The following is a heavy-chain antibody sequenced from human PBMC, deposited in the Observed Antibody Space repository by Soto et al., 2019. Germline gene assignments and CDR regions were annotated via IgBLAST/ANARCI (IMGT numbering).Heavy chain of an antibody. CDR3: AKDRQGSYFDY. D-gene: IGHD1-26*01. Sequence: GGSLRLSCAASGFSFSSYAMNWVRQAPGKGLEWVSTISGSGVSTYYADSVKGRSTISRDNSKNTLYLQMNSLRAEDTAVYYSAKDRQGSYFDYWGQGTLVTVSS. V-gene: IGHV3-23*01. CDR1: GFSFSSYA. CDR2: ISGSGVST. J-gene: IGHJ4*02.